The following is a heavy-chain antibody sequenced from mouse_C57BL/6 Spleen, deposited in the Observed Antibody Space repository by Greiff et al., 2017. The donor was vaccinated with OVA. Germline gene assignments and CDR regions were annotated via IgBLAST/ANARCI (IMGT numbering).Heavy chain of an antibody. CDR2: ISYDGSN. CDR3: ASYGNYLAY. Sequence: VQLKQSGPGLVKPSQSLSLTCSVTGYSITSGYYWNWIRQFPGNKLEWMGYISYDGSNNYNPSLKNRISITRDTSKKQFFLKLNSVTTEDTATYYCASYGNYLAYWGQGTLVTVSA. CDR1: GYSITSGYY. D-gene: IGHD2-1*01. V-gene: IGHV3-6*01. J-gene: IGHJ3*01.